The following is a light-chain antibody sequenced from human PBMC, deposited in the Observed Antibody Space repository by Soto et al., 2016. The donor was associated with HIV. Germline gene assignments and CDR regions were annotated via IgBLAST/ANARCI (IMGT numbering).Light chain of an antibody. CDR1: QGISNS. J-gene: IGKJ2*01. V-gene: IGKV1-8*01. CDR2: AAS. CDR3: LQDYDRPYT. Sequence: AIRMTQSPSSFSASTGDRVTLTCRASQGISNSLAWYQQNPGKAPKLLIYAASTLQNGVPSRFRGSGSGTDFTLTISSLQPEDSASYFCLQDYDRPYTFGQGPSWRSN.